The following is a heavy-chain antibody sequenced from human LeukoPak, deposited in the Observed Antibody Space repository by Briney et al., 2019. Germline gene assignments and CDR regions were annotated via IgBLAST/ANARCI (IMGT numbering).Heavy chain of an antibody. CDR2: INPNSGGT. V-gene: IGHV1-2*02. Sequence: ASVRVSCKASGYTFTGYYMHWVRQAPGQGLEWMGWINPNSGGTNYAQKFQGRVTMTRGTSISTAYMELSRLRSDDTAVYYCAREGGSSSWNPGGNWFDPWGQGTLVTVSS. J-gene: IGHJ5*02. D-gene: IGHD6-13*01. CDR3: AREGGSSSWNPGGNWFDP. CDR1: GYTFTGYY.